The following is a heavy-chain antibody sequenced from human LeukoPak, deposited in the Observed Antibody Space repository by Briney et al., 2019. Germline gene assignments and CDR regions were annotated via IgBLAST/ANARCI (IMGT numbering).Heavy chain of an antibody. CDR2: FDPEDGET. V-gene: IGHV1-24*01. CDR3: ATVPTTYYDFWSGYWRKMLFDP. Sequence: ASVKVSCKVSGYTLTELSMHWVRQAPGKGLEWMGGFDPEDGETIYAQKFQGRVTMTEDTSTDTAYMELSSLRSEDTAVYYCATVPTTYYDFWSGYWRKMLFDPWGQGTLVTVSS. D-gene: IGHD3-3*01. CDR1: GYTLTELS. J-gene: IGHJ5*02.